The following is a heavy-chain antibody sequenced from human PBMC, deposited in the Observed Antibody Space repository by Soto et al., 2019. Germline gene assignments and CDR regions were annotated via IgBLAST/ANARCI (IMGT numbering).Heavy chain of an antibody. D-gene: IGHD2-15*01. CDR1: GVSISSSRC. CDR3: ASTPPSVCSGGSCYSESYYFDY. J-gene: IGHJ4*02. Sequence: PSETLSLTCTVSGVSISSSRCRWSWIRQPPGKGLEWIGEIYHSGSTNYNPSLKSRVTISVDKSKNQFSLKLSSVTAADTAVYYCASTPPSVCSGGSCYSESYYFDYWGQGTLVTVSS. V-gene: IGHV4-39*07. CDR2: IYHSGST.